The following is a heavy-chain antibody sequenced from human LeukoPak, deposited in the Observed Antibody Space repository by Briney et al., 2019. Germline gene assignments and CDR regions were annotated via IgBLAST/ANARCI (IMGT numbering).Heavy chain of an antibody. CDR1: GGSISSSSYY. Sequence: SETLSLTCTVSGGSISSSSYYWGWIRQPPGKGLEWIGSIYYSGSTYYNPSLKSRVTISVDTSKNQFSLKLSSVTAADTAVYYCARSSPLGPMDVWGKGTTVTVSS. D-gene: IGHD3-10*01. J-gene: IGHJ6*03. CDR2: IYYSGST. CDR3: ARSSPLGPMDV. V-gene: IGHV4-39*07.